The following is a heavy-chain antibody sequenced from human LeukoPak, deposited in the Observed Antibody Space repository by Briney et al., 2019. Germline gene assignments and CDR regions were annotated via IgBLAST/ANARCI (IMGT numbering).Heavy chain of an antibody. Sequence: ASVKVSCKASGYTFTSYAMHWVRQAPGQRLEWMGWINAGNGNTKYSRKFQGRVTITRDTSASTAYMELSSLRSEDTAVYYCARAPYYDILTGYYNWFDPWGQGTLVTVSS. CDR1: GYTFTSYA. J-gene: IGHJ5*02. CDR2: INAGNGNT. CDR3: ARAPYYDILTGYYNWFDP. D-gene: IGHD3-9*01. V-gene: IGHV1-3*01.